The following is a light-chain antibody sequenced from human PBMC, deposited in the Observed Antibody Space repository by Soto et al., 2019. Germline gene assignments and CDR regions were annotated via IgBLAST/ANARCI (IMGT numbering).Light chain of an antibody. CDR3: QQRSNWLLT. Sequence: AIRMAQSPSSFSASTGDRVTITCRASQGISSYLAWYQQKPGKAPKLLIYAASTLQSGVPSRFSGSGSGTDFTLTISSLEPEDFAVYYCQQRSNWLLTFGQGTRLEIK. V-gene: IGKV1-8*01. CDR1: QGISSY. J-gene: IGKJ5*01. CDR2: AAS.